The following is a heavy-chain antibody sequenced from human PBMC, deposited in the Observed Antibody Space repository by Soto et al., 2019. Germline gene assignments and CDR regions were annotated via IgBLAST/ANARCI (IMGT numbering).Heavy chain of an antibody. V-gene: IGHV4-4*02. CDR1: GVSISRGDW. CDR3: ARLVYDTRLNYLYLDS. CDR2: IHHSAGT. D-gene: IGHD3-22*01. J-gene: IGHJ4*02. Sequence: QVLLHESGPGLVKPSGTLSLTCTVSGVSISRGDWWSWVRQAPGKELQWFGEIHHSAGTSSHPSLRSRVSLSVDTSKNLFPLNLKSVTAADTGVYYCARLVYDTRLNYLYLDSWGQGLLVTLSS.